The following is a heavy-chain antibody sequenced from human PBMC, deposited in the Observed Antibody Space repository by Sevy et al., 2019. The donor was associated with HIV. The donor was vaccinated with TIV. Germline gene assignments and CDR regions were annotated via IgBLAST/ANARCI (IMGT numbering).Heavy chain of an antibody. CDR2: ISSRSTFT. D-gene: IGHD3-22*01. J-gene: IGHJ5*02. Sequence: GGSLRLSCAASGFTFSSYSMNWVRQAPGKGLEWVSSISSRSTFTYYADSLKGRFTISRDNAKNSLYLQRNSLRVEDTAVYYGAREGDSRPFDPWGQGTLVTVSS. CDR3: AREGDSRPFDP. V-gene: IGHV3-21*01. CDR1: GFTFSSYS.